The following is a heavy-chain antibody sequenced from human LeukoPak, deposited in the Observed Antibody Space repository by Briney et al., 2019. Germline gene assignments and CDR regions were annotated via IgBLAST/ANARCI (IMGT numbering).Heavy chain of an antibody. CDR2: IYYSGST. CDR1: GGSISSSSYY. Sequence: PSETLSLTCTVSGGSISSSSYYWGWIRQPPGKGLEWIGSIYYSGSTHYNPSLKSRVTISVDMSKNQFSLKLSSVTAADTAVYYCARTPYDYVWGSQSGYFDYWGQGTLVTVSS. J-gene: IGHJ4*02. D-gene: IGHD3-16*01. CDR3: ARTPYDYVWGSQSGYFDY. V-gene: IGHV4-39*07.